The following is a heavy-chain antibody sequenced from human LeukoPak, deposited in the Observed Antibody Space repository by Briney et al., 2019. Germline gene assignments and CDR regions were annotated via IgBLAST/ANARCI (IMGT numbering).Heavy chain of an antibody. D-gene: IGHD5-18*01. V-gene: IGHV3-23*01. Sequence: GGSLRLSCAASGFTFSSYAMSWVRQAPGKGLEWVSAISGSGGSTYYADSVKGRFTISRDNSKNTLYLQMNSLRAEDTAVYYCAKDKIQLWFAGEFDYWGQGTLVTVSS. CDR2: ISGSGGST. CDR3: AKDKIQLWFAGEFDY. CDR1: GFTFSSYA. J-gene: IGHJ4*02.